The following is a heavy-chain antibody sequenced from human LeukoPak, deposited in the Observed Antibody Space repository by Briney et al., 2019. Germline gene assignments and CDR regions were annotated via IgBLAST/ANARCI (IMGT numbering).Heavy chain of an antibody. Sequence: SSETLSLTCAVYGGSFSDYYWTWIRQPPGKGLEWIGEINHSGSTNYNPSLKSRVTISVDTSKNQFSLKLSSVTAADTAVYYCARGRGWGSGYYYLSYFQHWGQGTLVTVSS. CDR1: GGSFSDYY. CDR2: INHSGST. J-gene: IGHJ1*01. D-gene: IGHD3-22*01. CDR3: ARGRGWGSGYYYLSYFQH. V-gene: IGHV4-34*01.